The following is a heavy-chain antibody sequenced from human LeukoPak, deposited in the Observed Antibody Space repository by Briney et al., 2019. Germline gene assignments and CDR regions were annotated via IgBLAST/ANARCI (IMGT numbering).Heavy chain of an antibody. CDR1: GFTFSSYW. J-gene: IGHJ4*02. CDR3: AREDLSGSYSPFDC. CDR2: INSDGSYT. V-gene: IGHV3-74*01. D-gene: IGHD1-26*01. Sequence: GGSLRLSCAASGFTFSSYWMHWVRQAPGKGLVWVSRINSDGSYTTYADSVKGRFTISRDNSKHTLYLQVTSLRAEDTAVYYCAREDLSGSYSPFDCWGQGTLVTVSS.